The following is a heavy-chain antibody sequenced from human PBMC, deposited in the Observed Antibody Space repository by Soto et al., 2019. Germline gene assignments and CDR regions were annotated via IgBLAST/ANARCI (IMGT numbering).Heavy chain of an antibody. Sequence: GGSLRLSCAASGFTFSSYSMNWVRQAPGKGLEWVSSISSSSSYIYYADSVKGRFTISRDNAKNSLYLQMNSLRAEDTAVYYWAARGGDIVVVVVWGQGTMVTVSS. V-gene: IGHV3-21*01. J-gene: IGHJ3*01. CDR1: GFTFSSYS. CDR3: AARGGDIVVVVV. CDR2: ISSSSSYI. D-gene: IGHD2-15*01.